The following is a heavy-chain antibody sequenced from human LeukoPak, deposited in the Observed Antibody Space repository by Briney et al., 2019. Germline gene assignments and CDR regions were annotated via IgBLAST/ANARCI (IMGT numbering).Heavy chain of an antibody. Sequence: PSQTLSLTCTVSGGSISSGDYYWSWSRQPPGKGLEWIGYIYYSGSTYYNPSLKSRVTISVDTSKNQFSLKLSSVTAADTAVYYCARVSGDYDANYFDYWGQGTLVTVSS. CDR1: GGSISSGDYY. CDR3: ARVSGDYDANYFDY. CDR2: IYYSGST. V-gene: IGHV4-30-4*08. D-gene: IGHD4-17*01. J-gene: IGHJ4*02.